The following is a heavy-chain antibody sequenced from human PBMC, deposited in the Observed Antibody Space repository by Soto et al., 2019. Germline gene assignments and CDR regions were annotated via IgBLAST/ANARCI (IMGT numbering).Heavy chain of an antibody. Sequence: GGSLRLSCAASGFTFSSYAMSWVRQAPGKGLEWVSAISGSGGSTYYADSVKGRFTISRDNSKNTLYLQMNSLRAEDTAVYYCAKDRVGATARGLFDYWGQGTLVTVSS. CDR2: ISGSGGST. D-gene: IGHD1-26*01. CDR1: GFTFSSYA. V-gene: IGHV3-23*01. CDR3: AKDRVGATARGLFDY. J-gene: IGHJ4*02.